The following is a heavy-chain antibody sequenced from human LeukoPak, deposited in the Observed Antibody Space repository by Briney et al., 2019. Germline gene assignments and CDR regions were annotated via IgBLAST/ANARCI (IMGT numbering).Heavy chain of an antibody. Sequence: GGSLRLSCAASGFTFSSYSMNWVRQAPGKGLEWVSSISSSSSYIYYADSVKGRFTISRDNAKNSLYLQMNSLRAEDTAVYYCARELDYGDYGEVGDYWGQGTLVTVSS. CDR1: GFTFSSYS. V-gene: IGHV3-21*01. CDR2: ISSSSSYI. CDR3: ARELDYGDYGEVGDY. J-gene: IGHJ4*02. D-gene: IGHD4-17*01.